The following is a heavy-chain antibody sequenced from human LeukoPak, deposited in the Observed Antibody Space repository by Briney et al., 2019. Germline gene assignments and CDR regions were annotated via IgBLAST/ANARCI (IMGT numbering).Heavy chain of an antibody. CDR3: ARWYTHRYYDC. Sequence: SETLSLTCTVSGGSISSGSYYWSCIRQPAGKGLEWIGRIYTSGSTNYNPSLKSRVTISVDTSKNQFSLKLSSVTAADTAVYYCARWYTHRYYDCWGQGTLVTVSS. CDR2: IYTSGST. D-gene: IGHD1-14*01. J-gene: IGHJ4*02. CDR1: GGSISSGSYY. V-gene: IGHV4-61*02.